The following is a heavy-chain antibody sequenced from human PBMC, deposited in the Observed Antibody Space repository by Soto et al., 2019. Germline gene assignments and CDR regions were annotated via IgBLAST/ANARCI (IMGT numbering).Heavy chain of an antibody. J-gene: IGHJ6*02. CDR2: IDPNDYYS. CDR1: GYSFSNYW. CDR3: ARRLSGPKEEYNAYYFYGLDV. V-gene: IGHV5-10-1*01. Sequence: PGESLQISCQASGYSFSNYWITWVRQMPGKGLEWMGTIDPNDYYSNNSPSFQGHVTISADTSINTAYLHWSSLKASDTAIYYCARRLSGPKEEYNAYYFYGLDVWGQGATVTVSS. D-gene: IGHD1-1*01.